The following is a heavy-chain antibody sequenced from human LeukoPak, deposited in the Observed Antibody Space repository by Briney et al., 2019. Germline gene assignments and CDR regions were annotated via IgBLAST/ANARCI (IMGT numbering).Heavy chain of an antibody. CDR1: GFTFSSYA. Sequence: GGSLRLSCAASGFTFSSYAMSWVRQAPGKGLEWVSTFSGSGGNTYYADSVKGRFTISRDNSKNTLYLQMNSLRAEDTAVYYCASYHFWSGYFDYWGQGTLVTVSS. CDR2: FSGSGGNT. V-gene: IGHV3-23*01. D-gene: IGHD3-3*01. J-gene: IGHJ4*02. CDR3: ASYHFWSGYFDY.